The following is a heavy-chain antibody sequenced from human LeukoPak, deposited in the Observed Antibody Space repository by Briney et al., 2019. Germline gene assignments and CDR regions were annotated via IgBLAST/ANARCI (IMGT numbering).Heavy chain of an antibody. Sequence: PGGSLRLSCAASGFAFNTYWMNWVRQAPGKGLEWVANIKQDGSEKYYVDSVKGRFTISRDNAKNSLYLQMNSLRAEDTAVYYCARVGYCSSTSCSHFDYWGQGTLVTVSS. D-gene: IGHD2-2*01. J-gene: IGHJ4*02. CDR2: IKQDGSEK. V-gene: IGHV3-7*01. CDR3: ARVGYCSSTSCSHFDY. CDR1: GFAFNTYW.